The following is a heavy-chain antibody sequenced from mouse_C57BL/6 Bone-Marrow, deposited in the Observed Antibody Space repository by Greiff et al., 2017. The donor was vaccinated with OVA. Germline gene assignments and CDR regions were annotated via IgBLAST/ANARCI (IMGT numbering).Heavy chain of an antibody. V-gene: IGHV5-4*01. Sequence: EVKLVESGGGLVKPGGSLKLSCAASGFTFSSYAMSWVRQTPEKRLEWVATISDGGSYTYYPDNVKGRFTISRDNAKNNRYLQMSHLKSEDTAMYDCARDAYYSIFAYWGQGTLVTVSA. CDR3: ARDAYYSIFAY. CDR1: GFTFSSYA. CDR2: ISDGGSYT. J-gene: IGHJ3*01. D-gene: IGHD2-5*01.